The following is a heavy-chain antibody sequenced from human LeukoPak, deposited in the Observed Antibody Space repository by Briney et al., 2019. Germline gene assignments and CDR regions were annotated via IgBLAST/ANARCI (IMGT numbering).Heavy chain of an antibody. J-gene: IGHJ3*02. D-gene: IGHD3-3*01. Sequence: GGSLRLSCAAAGFTFSSYAMSWVRQAPRKWLEWVSGISGSGGSTYYADSVKGRFTISRENSKNTLYLQMNSLRAEDKAVYYCAKDREVFGPSGAFDIWGQGTMVTVSS. CDR2: ISGSGGST. V-gene: IGHV3-23*01. CDR3: AKDREVFGPSGAFDI. CDR1: GFTFSSYA.